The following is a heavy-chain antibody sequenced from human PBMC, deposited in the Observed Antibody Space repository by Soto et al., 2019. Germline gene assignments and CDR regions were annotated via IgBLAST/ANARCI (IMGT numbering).Heavy chain of an antibody. V-gene: IGHV4-34*01. CDR1: GGSFSGYY. D-gene: IGHD6-6*01. CDR2: INHSGST. CDR3: ARGVYSSFVDY. J-gene: IGHJ4*02. Sequence: SSETLSLTCAVYGGSFSGYYWSWIRQPPGKGLEWIGEINHSGSTNYNPSLKSRVTISVDTSKNQFSLKLSSVTAADTAVYYCARGVYSSFVDYWGQGTLVTVSS.